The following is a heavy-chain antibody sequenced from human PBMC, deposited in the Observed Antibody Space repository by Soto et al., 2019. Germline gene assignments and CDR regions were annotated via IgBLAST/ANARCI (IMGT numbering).Heavy chain of an antibody. CDR1: GGSFSGYY. CDR2: INHSGST. CDR3: ARGGLGTAAWWYFDY. J-gene: IGHJ4*02. V-gene: IGHV4-34*01. D-gene: IGHD6-13*01. Sequence: SETLSLTCAVYGGSFSGYYWSWSRQPPGKGLEWIVEINHSGSTNYNPSLKSRVTISVDTSKNQFSLKLSSVTAADTAVYYCARGGLGTAAWWYFDYWGQGTLVTVSS.